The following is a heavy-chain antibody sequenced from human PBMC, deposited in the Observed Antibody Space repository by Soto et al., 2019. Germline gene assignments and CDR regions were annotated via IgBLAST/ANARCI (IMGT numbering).Heavy chain of an antibody. D-gene: IGHD3-22*01. V-gene: IGHV3-73*01. CDR1: GFTFSDSA. J-gene: IGHJ3*02. CDR3: TSLITYYYDSSGYSLAFDI. CDR2: IRSKANSYAT. Sequence: GGSLRLSCAASGFTFSDSAMHWVRQASGKGLEWVGRIRSKANSYATAYAASVKGRFTISRDDSKNTAYLQMNSLKTEDTAVYYCTSLITYYYDSSGYSLAFDIWGQGTMVTVS.